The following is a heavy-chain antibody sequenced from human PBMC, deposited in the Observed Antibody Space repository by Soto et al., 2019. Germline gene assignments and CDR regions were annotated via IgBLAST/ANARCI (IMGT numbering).Heavy chain of an antibody. J-gene: IGHJ4*02. Sequence: QITLKESGPTLVRPTQTLTLTCTFSGFSLSTSGLGVGWIRQPPGKALEWLALIYWNDDKRYSPSLKARLTITKDTSKNQVVLTMTNMDPVDTDTYYCAHRPSGWYLFDYWCQGTLVTVSS. V-gene: IGHV2-5*01. CDR3: AHRPSGWYLFDY. CDR2: IYWNDDK. CDR1: GFSLSTSGLG. D-gene: IGHD6-19*01.